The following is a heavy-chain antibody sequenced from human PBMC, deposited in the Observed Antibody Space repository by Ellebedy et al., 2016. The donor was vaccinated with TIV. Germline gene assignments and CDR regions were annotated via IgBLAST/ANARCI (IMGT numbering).Heavy chain of an antibody. J-gene: IGHJ4*02. Sequence: ASVKVSXXASGYTFTSYVIHWVRQAPGQRLEWMGWINAGNGNTKYSQKFQGRVTITRDTSATTAYMELSSLTSEDTAVYYCARDQVVRGVTHFDYWGQGTLVTVSS. D-gene: IGHD3-10*01. V-gene: IGHV1-3*01. CDR1: GYTFTSYV. CDR2: INAGNGNT. CDR3: ARDQVVRGVTHFDY.